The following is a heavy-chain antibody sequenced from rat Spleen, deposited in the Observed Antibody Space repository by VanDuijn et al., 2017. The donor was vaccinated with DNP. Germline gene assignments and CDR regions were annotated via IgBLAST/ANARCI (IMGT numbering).Heavy chain of an antibody. CDR1: GFTFGDYY. CDR3: TTDAAY. Sequence: EVQVVESGGGLVQPGGSLKLSCAASGFTFGDYYMSWVRQPPTKGLEWVASISPDGGSIYYRDSVKGRFTMSRDNAMSSLYLQMDSLRSEDTATYYCTTDAAYWGQGTLVTVSS. J-gene: IGHJ3*01. CDR2: ISPDGGSI. V-gene: IGHV5-20*01.